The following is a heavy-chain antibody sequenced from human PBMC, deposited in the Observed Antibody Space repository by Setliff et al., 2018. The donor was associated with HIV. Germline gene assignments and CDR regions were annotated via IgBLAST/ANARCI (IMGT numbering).Heavy chain of an antibody. J-gene: IGHJ4*02. CDR2: IVVGSGNT. CDR3: SLGIQLWSTHY. D-gene: IGHD5-18*01. Sequence: SVKVSCKASGFTFSNSAVLWVRQARGQRPEWIGWIVVGSGNTNYAQMFYERVNITRDMSTSTAYMELSSLRTEDTAVYYCSLGIQLWSTHYWGQGTLVTVSS. CDR1: GFTFSNSA. V-gene: IGHV1-58*01.